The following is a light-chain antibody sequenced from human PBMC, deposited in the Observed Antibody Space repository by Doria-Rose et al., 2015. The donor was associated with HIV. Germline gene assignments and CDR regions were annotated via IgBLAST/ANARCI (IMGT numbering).Light chain of an antibody. Sequence: SYELTQPPSVSVSPGQTASITCSGDKLGDKYACWYQQKPGQSPVLVIYQDNKRPSGIPERFSGSNSGNTATLTISGTQAVDEADYYCQAWDGSTVVFGGGTKLTGL. CDR2: QDN. J-gene: IGLJ2*01. CDR1: KLGDKY. CDR3: QAWDGSTVV. V-gene: IGLV3-1*01.